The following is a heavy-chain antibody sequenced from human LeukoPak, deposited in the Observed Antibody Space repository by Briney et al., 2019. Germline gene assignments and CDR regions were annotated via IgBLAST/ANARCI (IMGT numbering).Heavy chain of an antibody. J-gene: IGHJ4*02. CDR2: ISGGGDIT. Sequence: GGSLRLSCAASGFTFPYYDIHCVRQAPGKGLEWVAVISGGGDITIYADSVKDRFTISRDNSKSTMYLEMKSLTVDHTAVYYCSRELVSEAPDYLDSWGQGTLVTVSS. V-gene: IGHV3-30-3*01. CDR3: SRELVSEAPDYLDS. D-gene: IGHD1-14*01. CDR1: GFTFPYYD.